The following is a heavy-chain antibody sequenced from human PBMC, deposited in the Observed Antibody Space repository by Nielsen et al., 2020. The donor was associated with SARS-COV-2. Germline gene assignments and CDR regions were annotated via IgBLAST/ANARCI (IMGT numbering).Heavy chain of an antibody. J-gene: IGHJ4*02. CDR3: VSGGYFDWLLAFDQ. CDR2: MSPSSGKT. D-gene: IGHD3-9*01. Sequence: ASVKVSCKASADTFTSYDINWLRQDTGQRLEWMGRMSPSSGKTDYAQKFQGRVRMTRNTSINTAYMELSSLRSDDTAVYYCVSGGYFDWLLAFDQWGQGTLVTVSS. CDR1: ADTFTSYD. V-gene: IGHV1-8*01.